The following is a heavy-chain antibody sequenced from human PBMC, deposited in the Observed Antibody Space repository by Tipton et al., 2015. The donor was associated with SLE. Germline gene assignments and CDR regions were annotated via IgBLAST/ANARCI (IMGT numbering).Heavy chain of an antibody. Sequence: GSLRLSCAASGFTFSSYEMNWVRQAPGKGLEWVSYISSSGSTIYYADSVKGRFTISRDNSKNTLYLQMNSLRAEDTAVYYCAREGGALQLWTRRGMDVWGQGTTVTVSS. CDR3: AREGGALQLWTRRGMDV. D-gene: IGHD5-18*01. J-gene: IGHJ6*02. CDR2: ISSSGSTI. CDR1: GFTFSSYE. V-gene: IGHV3-48*03.